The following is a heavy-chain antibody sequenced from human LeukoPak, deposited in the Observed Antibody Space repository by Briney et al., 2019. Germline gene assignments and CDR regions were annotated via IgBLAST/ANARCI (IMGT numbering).Heavy chain of an antibody. CDR2: INHSGST. Sequence: SETLSLTCAVYGGSFSGYYWSWIRQPPGKGLEWIGEINHSGSTNYNPSLKSRVTISVDTSKNQFSLKLSSVTAADTAVYYCARRNHHASPRIHFDYWGQGTLVTVSS. CDR1: GGSFSGYY. D-gene: IGHD1-14*01. V-gene: IGHV4-34*01. J-gene: IGHJ4*02. CDR3: ARRNHHASPRIHFDY.